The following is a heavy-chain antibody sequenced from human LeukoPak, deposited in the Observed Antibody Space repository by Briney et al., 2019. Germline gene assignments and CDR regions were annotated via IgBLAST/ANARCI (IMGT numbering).Heavy chain of an antibody. J-gene: IGHJ6*02. CDR3: ARESISIFGVPYYYYGMDV. CDR1: GFTFNDFA. V-gene: IGHV3-9*01. Sequence: PGRSLRLSCAASGFTFNDFAMHWVRQTPGKGLEWVSGISWNSGSIGYADSVKGRFTISRDNGKNALYLEMNSLRAEDTAVYYCARESISIFGVPYYYYGMDVWGQGTTVTVSS. CDR2: ISWNSGSI. D-gene: IGHD3-3*01.